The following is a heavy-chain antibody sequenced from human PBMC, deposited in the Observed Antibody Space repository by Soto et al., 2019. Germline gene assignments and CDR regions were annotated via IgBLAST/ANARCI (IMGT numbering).Heavy chain of an antibody. CDR1: GFTFSSYG. Sequence: QVQLVESAGGVVQPGTSLRLSCAGSGFTFSSYGMDWVRQAPGKGLVWVAVISYDGSNKDYADSVKGRFTISRDNSKNTLYLQMSGLRADDTAVYYCAKDRMGAGVRGYFDYWGQGTLVTVSS. CDR3: AKDRMGAGVRGYFDY. D-gene: IGHD3-10*01. V-gene: IGHV3-30*18. J-gene: IGHJ4*02. CDR2: ISYDGSNK.